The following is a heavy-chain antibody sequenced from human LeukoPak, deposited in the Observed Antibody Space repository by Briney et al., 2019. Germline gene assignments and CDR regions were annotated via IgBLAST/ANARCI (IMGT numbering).Heavy chain of an antibody. J-gene: IGHJ4*02. Sequence: ASVKVSCKASGYTFTSYYMHWVRQAPGQGLEWMGLINPSGGSTSYAQQFQGSVTMTRDTSTSTVYMELSSLRSEDTAVYYCARATEPFDYWGQGTLVTVSS. V-gene: IGHV1-46*01. D-gene: IGHD5-24*01. CDR1: GYTFTSYY. CDR2: INPSGGST. CDR3: ARATEPFDY.